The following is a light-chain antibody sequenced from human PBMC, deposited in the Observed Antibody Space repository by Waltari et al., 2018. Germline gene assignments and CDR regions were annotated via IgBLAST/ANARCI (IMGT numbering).Light chain of an antibody. V-gene: IGLV1-40*01. CDR1: WATIGAGDV. Sequence: QSVLTQPPSVSGAPGQRVTISCPASWATIGAGDVVHWYQQLPGKAPTLLIYGINTRPPGVPDRFFGSKSGTSASLAIPGLQPEDEADYYCQSYDTSLGVVFGGGTKLTVL. CDR3: QSYDTSLGVV. J-gene: IGLJ2*01. CDR2: GIN.